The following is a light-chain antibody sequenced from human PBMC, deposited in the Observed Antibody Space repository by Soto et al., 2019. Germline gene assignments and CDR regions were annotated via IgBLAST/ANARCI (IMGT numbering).Light chain of an antibody. CDR3: EQYGSSPRT. J-gene: IGKJ1*01. V-gene: IGKV3-20*01. Sequence: EVVLTRSPGTLSLSPGERATLSCRPSQSVSSSYFAGYQQKPGQAPRLLIYGISSRATGIPDRFSGSGSGTDFTLTISRLEPEDFAVYYCEQYGSSPRTFGPGTKVEI. CDR2: GIS. CDR1: QSVSSSY.